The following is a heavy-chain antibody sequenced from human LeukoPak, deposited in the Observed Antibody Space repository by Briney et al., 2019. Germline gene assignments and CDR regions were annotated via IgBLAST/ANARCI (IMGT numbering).Heavy chain of an antibody. CDR3: ARDGAAMDY. Sequence: GGSLRLSCAASGFTFSTYVMAWVRQTPGKGLEWVSVISSPVDTIYYADFVRGRFTISRDNSKYTLYLHLNSLRVDDTAVYYCARDGAAMDYWGQGTLVTVSS. J-gene: IGHJ4*02. D-gene: IGHD3-16*01. CDR1: GFTFSTYV. CDR2: ISSPVDTI. V-gene: IGHV3-23*01.